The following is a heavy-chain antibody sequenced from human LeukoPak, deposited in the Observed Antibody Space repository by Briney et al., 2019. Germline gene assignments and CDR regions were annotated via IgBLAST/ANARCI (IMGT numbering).Heavy chain of an antibody. V-gene: IGHV4-39*01. CDR1: GGSISSSSYY. Sequence: SETLSLTCTVSGGSISSSSYYWGWIPQPPGKGLEWIGSIYYSGSTYYNPSLKSRVTISVDTSKNQFSLKLSSVTAAETAVYYCARQYQRLARPFNMDVWGKGTTVTISS. CDR3: ARQYQRLARPFNMDV. J-gene: IGHJ6*03. CDR2: IYYSGST. D-gene: IGHD6-25*01.